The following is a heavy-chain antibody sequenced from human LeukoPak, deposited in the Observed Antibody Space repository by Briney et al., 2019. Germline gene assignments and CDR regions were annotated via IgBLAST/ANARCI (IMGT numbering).Heavy chain of an antibody. CDR2: IKQDGSEK. D-gene: IGHD5-18*01. CDR1: GFTFSSYR. V-gene: IGHV3-7*01. J-gene: IGHJ4*02. Sequence: QTGGSLRLSCAAFGFTFSSYRMSWVRQAPGKGLEWVANIKQDGSEKHYVDSVKGRFTISRDNSKNTLYLQMNSLRAEDTAVYYCAKSHGYSYGFDYWGQGTLVTVSS. CDR3: AKSHGYSYGFDY.